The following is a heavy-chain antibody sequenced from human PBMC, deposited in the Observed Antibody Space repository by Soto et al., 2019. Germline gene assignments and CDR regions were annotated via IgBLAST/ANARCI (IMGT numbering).Heavy chain of an antibody. CDR3: ARLGAFYSSSWNYYYYGMDV. CDR1: GGSISSSSYY. CDR2: IYYSGST. V-gene: IGHV4-39*01. Sequence: SETLSLTCTVSGGSISSSSYYWGWIRQPPGKGLEWIGSIYYSGSTYYNPSLKSRVTISVDTSKNQFSLKLNSVTAADTAVYYCARLGAFYSSSWNYYYYGMDVWGQGTTVTSP. J-gene: IGHJ6*02. D-gene: IGHD6-13*01.